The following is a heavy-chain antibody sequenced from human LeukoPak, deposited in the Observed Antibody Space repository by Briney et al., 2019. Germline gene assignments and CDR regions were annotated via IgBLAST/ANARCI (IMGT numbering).Heavy chain of an antibody. Sequence: GGSLRLSCAASGFTFSSNYMSWVRQAPGKGLEWVSVIYSGGSTYYADSVKGRFTISRDNSKNTLYLQMNSLRAEDTAVYYCARGWDSSGFNYYYGMDVWGQGTTVTVSS. D-gene: IGHD6-19*01. CDR1: GFTFSSNY. CDR2: IYSGGST. J-gene: IGHJ6*02. CDR3: ARGWDSSGFNYYYGMDV. V-gene: IGHV3-66*01.